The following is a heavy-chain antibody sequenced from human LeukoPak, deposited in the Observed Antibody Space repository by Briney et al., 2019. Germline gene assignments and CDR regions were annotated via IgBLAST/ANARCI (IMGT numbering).Heavy chain of an antibody. V-gene: IGHV3-30-3*01. J-gene: IGHJ4*02. CDR3: ARSNGYFDY. CDR1: GFTFSSYA. Sequence: GGSLRLSCAASGFTFSSYAMHWVRQAPGKGLEWVAVISYDGSNKYYADSVKGRFTISRDNSKNTLYLQMNSLRTEDTAMYYCARSNGYFDYWGQGTLVTVSS. D-gene: IGHD2-8*01. CDR2: ISYDGSNK.